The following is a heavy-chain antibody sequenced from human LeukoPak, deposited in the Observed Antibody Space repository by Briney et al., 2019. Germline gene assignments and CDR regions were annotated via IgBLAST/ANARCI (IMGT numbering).Heavy chain of an antibody. CDR2: IYYSGST. V-gene: IGHV4-59*01. J-gene: IGHJ4*02. Sequence: SETLSLTCAVSGGSISSSYWSWIRQPPGKGLEWIGYIYYSGSTIYNPSLKSRGTISVDTSKNHFSLKLSSVTAADTAVYYCARGGYSYYYFDYWGQGTLVTASS. CDR3: ARGGYSYYYFDY. D-gene: IGHD5-18*01. CDR1: GGSISSSY.